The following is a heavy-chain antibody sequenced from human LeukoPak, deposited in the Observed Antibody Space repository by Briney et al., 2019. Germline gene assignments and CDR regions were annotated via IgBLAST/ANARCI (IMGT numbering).Heavy chain of an antibody. V-gene: IGHV3-23*01. CDR1: GFTLSSYW. J-gene: IGHJ4*02. Sequence: PGGSLRLSCAASGFTLSSYWMIWVRQAPGKGLEWVSAITDAVGSTHYADSVKGRFTISSDNSKNTVYLQMNSLRPEDMAVYYCAKEIFSGLLYIDYWGQGTLVTVSS. CDR3: AKEIFSGLLYIDY. CDR2: ITDAVGST. D-gene: IGHD5-12*01.